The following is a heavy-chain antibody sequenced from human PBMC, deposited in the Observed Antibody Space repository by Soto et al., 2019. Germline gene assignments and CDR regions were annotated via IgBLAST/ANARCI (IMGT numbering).Heavy chain of an antibody. Sequence: GGSLRLSCAASGFTFSSYAMHWVRQAPGKGLEWVAVISYDRSNKYYADSVKGRFTISRDNSKNTLYLQMNSLRAEDTAVYYCARESSSWGHYYYGMDVWGQGTTVTVSS. V-gene: IGHV3-30-3*01. CDR2: ISYDRSNK. J-gene: IGHJ6*02. D-gene: IGHD6-13*01. CDR1: GFTFSSYA. CDR3: ARESSSWGHYYYGMDV.